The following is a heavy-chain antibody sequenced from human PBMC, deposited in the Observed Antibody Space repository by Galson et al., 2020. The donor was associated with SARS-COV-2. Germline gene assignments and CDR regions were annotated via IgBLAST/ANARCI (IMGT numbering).Heavy chain of an antibody. CDR3: AKSYYDSCSCYYRTFDY. CDR2: ISWNSGRI. V-gene: IGHV3-9*01. D-gene: IGHD3-3*01. J-gene: IGHJ4*02. CDR1: GFTFDDYA. Sequence: GGYLRLSCAASGFTFDDYAMHWVRQAPGKGLEWVSGISWNSGRIGYADSVKGRFTISRDNAKNSLYLQMNSLRAEDTALYYCAKSYYDSCSCYYRTFDYWGQGTLVTVSS.